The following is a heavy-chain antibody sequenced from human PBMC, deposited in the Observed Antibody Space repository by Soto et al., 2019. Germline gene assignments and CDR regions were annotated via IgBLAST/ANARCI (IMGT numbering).Heavy chain of an antibody. Sequence: QVQLVQSGAEVKKPGASVKVSCKASGYTFTSYGISWVRQAPGQGLEWMGWISAYNGNTNYAQKLQGRVTMTTDTSTSTAHRGLRSLRSDETAGYYCARDVASGGRWVWGGTNWFDPWGQGTLVTVSS. CDR2: ISAYNGNT. CDR1: GYTFTSYG. D-gene: IGHD3-16*01. CDR3: ARDVASGGRWVWGGTNWFDP. J-gene: IGHJ5*02. V-gene: IGHV1-18*01.